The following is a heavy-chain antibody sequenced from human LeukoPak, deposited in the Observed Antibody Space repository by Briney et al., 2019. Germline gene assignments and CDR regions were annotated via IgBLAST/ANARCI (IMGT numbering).Heavy chain of an antibody. J-gene: IGHJ4*02. V-gene: IGHV3-15*01. CDR1: GFTFSNVW. CDR3: TPSIAVAGSLDY. Sequence: GGSLRLSCAASGFTFSNVWMSWVRQAPGKGLEWVGRIKSKTDGGTTDYAAPVKGRFTISRDDSKNTLNLQMNSLKTEDTAVYYCTPSIAVAGSLDYWGQGTLVTVSS. D-gene: IGHD6-19*01. CDR2: IKSKTDGGTT.